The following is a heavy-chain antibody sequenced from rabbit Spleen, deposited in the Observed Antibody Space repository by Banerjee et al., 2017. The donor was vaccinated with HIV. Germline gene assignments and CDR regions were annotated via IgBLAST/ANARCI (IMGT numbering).Heavy chain of an antibody. CDR3: VRGASSSGYYSL. V-gene: IGHV1S7*01. Sequence: QMKETGGGLVQPGGSLKLSCKASGFTLSSYYMNWVRQAPRKGLEWIGYIDPVFGITYYANWVNGRFTISSHNSQNTLYLQLNSLTAADTATYFCVRGASSSGYYSLWGTGTLVTVS. CDR2: IDPVFGIT. J-gene: IGHJ4*01. D-gene: IGHD1-1*01. CDR1: GFTLSSYY.